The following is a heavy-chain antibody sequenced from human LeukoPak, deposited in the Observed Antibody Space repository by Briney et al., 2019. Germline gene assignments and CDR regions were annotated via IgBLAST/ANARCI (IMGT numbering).Heavy chain of an antibody. D-gene: IGHD1-1*01. J-gene: IGHJ3*02. CDR3: ARHNDPGHAFDI. CDR1: GGSISSSSHY. V-gene: IGHV4-39*01. CDR2: IYYSGST. Sequence: PSETLSLTCTVSGGSISSSSHYWGWIRQPPGKGLEWIGSIYYSGSTYYNPSLKSRVTISVDTSKNQFSLKLSSVTAADTAVYYCARHNDPGHAFDIWGQGTMVIVSS.